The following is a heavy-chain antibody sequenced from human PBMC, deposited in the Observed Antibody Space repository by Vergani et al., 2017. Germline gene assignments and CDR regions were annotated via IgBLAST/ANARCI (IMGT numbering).Heavy chain of an antibody. CDR2: INPNSGGT. CDR3: ARDDSSSWYYYYGMDV. V-gene: IGHV1-2*02. D-gene: IGHD6-13*01. CDR1: GYTFTGYY. Sequence: QVQLVQSGAEVKKPGASVKVSCKASGYTFTGYYMHWARQAPGQGLEWMGWINPNSGGTNYAQKFQGRVTMTRDTSISTAYRELSRLRSDDPALYYCARDDSSSWYYYYGMDVWGQGTTVTVSS. J-gene: IGHJ6*02.